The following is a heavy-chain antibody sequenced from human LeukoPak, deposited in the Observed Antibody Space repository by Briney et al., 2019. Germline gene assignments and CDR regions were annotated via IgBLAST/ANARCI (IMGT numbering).Heavy chain of an antibody. CDR3: ARPIKDYDFWSGWAFDI. CDR2: IYHSGST. J-gene: IGHJ3*02. V-gene: IGHV4-38-2*02. CDR1: GYSISSDYY. D-gene: IGHD3-3*01. Sequence: PSETLSLTCTVSGYSISSDYYWGWLRQPPGKGLEWIGSIYHSGSTYYNPSLKSRVTISVDTSKNQFSLKLSSVTAADTAVYYCARPIKDYDFWSGWAFDIWGQGTMVTVSS.